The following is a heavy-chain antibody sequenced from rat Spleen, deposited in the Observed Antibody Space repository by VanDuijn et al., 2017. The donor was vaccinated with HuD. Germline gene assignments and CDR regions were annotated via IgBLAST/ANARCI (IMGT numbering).Heavy chain of an antibody. V-gene: IGHV5-25*01. Sequence: EVQLVESGGGLVQPGRSLKLSCAALGFTFSNYYMAWVRQAPTKGLEWVASISTGGGNTYYRDSVKGRFTISRDNAKSTLYLQMDSLRSEDTASYFCAGQYYGYTDWGQGTLVTVSS. D-gene: IGHD1-6*01. CDR2: ISTGGGNT. J-gene: IGHJ3*01. CDR3: AGQYYGYTD. CDR1: GFTFSNYY.